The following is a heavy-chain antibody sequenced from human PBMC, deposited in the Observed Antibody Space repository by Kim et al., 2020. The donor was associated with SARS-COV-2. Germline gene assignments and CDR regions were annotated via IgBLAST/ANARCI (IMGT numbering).Heavy chain of an antibody. CDR2: INHSGST. J-gene: IGHJ3*02. CDR1: GGSFSGYY. CDR3: ARAAITTHDALDI. V-gene: IGHV4-34*01. D-gene: IGHD1-20*01. Sequence: SETLSLTCAVYGGSFSGYYWSWIRQPPGKGLEWIGEINHSGSTNYNPSLKSRVTISVETSKNKSSRKLSSGTAADTAVYYCARAAITTHDALDIWGQGTMVTVSS.